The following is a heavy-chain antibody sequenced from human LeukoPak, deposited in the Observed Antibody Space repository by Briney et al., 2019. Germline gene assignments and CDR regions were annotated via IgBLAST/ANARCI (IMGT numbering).Heavy chain of an antibody. D-gene: IGHD2-2*01. Sequence: ASVKVSCKASGYTFTSYDINWVRQATGQGLEWMGWMNPNSGNTGYAQKFQGRVTITRNTSISTAYMELSSLRSEDTAVYYCARYRVAICSSTSCSRGHWFDPWGQGTLVTVSS. J-gene: IGHJ5*02. CDR1: GYTFTSYD. CDR3: ARYRVAICSSTSCSRGHWFDP. V-gene: IGHV1-8*03. CDR2: MNPNSGNT.